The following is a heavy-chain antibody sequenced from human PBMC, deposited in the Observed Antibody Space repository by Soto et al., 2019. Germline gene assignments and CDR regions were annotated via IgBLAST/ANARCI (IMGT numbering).Heavy chain of an antibody. Sequence: PSQTLSLTCAISGDSVSSNSAAWNWIRQSPSRGLEWLGRTYYRPKWYNDYAVSVKSRITINPDTSKNQFSLQLNSVTPEDTAVYYCARDRPLFYYDSSGYYYDLGGEAFDIWGQGTMVTVSS. CDR1: GDSVSSNSAA. J-gene: IGHJ3*02. D-gene: IGHD3-22*01. CDR3: ARDRPLFYYDSSGYYYDLGGEAFDI. V-gene: IGHV6-1*01. CDR2: TYYRPKWYN.